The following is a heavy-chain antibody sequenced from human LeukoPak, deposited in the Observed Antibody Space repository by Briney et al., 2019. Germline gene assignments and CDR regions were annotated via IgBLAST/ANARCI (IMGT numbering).Heavy chain of an antibody. Sequence: SQTLLLTCAISGDSVSSNNGAWNWIRQSPSRGLEWLGRTYYRSKWYNDYAASVQGRITINPDTSKNQFSLQLYSVAPEDTAVYYCARDVGTSGWHTFDYWGQGTLVTVSS. V-gene: IGHV6-1*01. J-gene: IGHJ4*02. CDR2: TYYRSKWYN. CDR1: GDSVSSNNGA. D-gene: IGHD6-19*01. CDR3: ARDVGTSGWHTFDY.